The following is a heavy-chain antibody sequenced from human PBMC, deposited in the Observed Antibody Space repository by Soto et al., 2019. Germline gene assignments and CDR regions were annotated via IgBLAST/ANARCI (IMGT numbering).Heavy chain of an antibody. CDR3: ARRSGRIAVAGTPPGWFDP. V-gene: IGHV1-2*02. Sequence: ASVKVSCKASGYTFTGYYMHWVRQAPGQGLEWMGWINPNSGGTNYAQKFQGRVTMTRDTSISTAYMELSRLRSDDTAVYYCARRSGRIAVAGTPPGWFDPWGQGTLVTVSS. CDR1: GYTFTGYY. CDR2: INPNSGGT. D-gene: IGHD6-19*01. J-gene: IGHJ5*02.